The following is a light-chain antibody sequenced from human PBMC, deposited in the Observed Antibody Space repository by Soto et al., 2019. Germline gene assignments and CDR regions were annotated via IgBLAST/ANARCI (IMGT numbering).Light chain of an antibody. CDR3: QTWVTGPPWV. CDR2: LNSDGSH. Sequence: QSVLTQSPSASASLGASVKVTCTLSRGHSTYAIAWHQQQPEKGPRYLIKLNSDGSHSKGDGIPDRFSGSSSGAERYLSISSLQSEDEADYYCQTWVTGPPWVFGGGTKLTVL. J-gene: IGLJ3*02. CDR1: RGHSTYA. V-gene: IGLV4-69*01.